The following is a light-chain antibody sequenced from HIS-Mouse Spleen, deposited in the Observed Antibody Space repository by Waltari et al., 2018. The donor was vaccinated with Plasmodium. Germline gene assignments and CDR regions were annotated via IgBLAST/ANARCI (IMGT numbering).Light chain of an antibody. V-gene: IGLV2-8*01. CDR1: RRDVGGSNY. Sequence: SALTQPPSASGSPGQSVTISCTGTRRDVGGSNYFSGYQQHPGKAPQRMIYEVSKRPSGVPDRFSGSKSGNTASLTVSGLQAEDEADYYCSSYAGSNNLVFGGGTKLTVL. CDR2: EVS. CDR3: SSYAGSNNLV. J-gene: IGLJ2*01.